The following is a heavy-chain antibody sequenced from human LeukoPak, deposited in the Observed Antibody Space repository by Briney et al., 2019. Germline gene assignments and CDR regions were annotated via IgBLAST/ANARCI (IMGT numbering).Heavy chain of an antibody. CDR1: GFTFSDYY. D-gene: IGHD4-23*01. J-gene: IGHJ3*02. CDR2: ISSSSSYT. V-gene: IGHV3-11*05. CDR3: ARDLVEDYGGNPDLAFDI. Sequence: GASLRLSCAASGFTFSDYYMSWIRQAPGKGLEWVSYISSSSSYTNYADSVKGRFTISRDNAKNSLYLQMNSLRAEDTAVYYCARDLVEDYGGNPDLAFDIWGQGTMVTVSS.